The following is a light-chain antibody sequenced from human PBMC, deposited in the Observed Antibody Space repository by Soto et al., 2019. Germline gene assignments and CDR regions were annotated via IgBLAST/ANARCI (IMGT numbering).Light chain of an antibody. CDR3: QHYNDYSRM. J-gene: IGKJ1*01. CDR1: QSVDTW. Sequence: DLQMTQSPSTLSASIGDRVTITCRASQSVDTWLAWYQQKPGKAPKRLIYKASSLQTGVPSRFSGSGSGTEFTLTISSLKPDDFATYYCQHYNDYSRMFGQGTKVEIK. CDR2: KAS. V-gene: IGKV1-5*03.